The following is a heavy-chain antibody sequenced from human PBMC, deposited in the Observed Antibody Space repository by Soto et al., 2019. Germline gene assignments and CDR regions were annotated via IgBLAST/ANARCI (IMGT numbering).Heavy chain of an antibody. CDR2: IYYSGST. Sequence: SETLSLTCTVSGGSISSSSYYWGWIRQPPGKGLEWIGSIYYSGSTYYNPSLKSRVTISVDTSKNQFSLKLSSVTAAETAVYYCARHWGEYCSSTSCYERPIYAFDIWGQGTMVTVSS. CDR3: ARHWGEYCSSTSCYERPIYAFDI. CDR1: GGSISSSSYY. J-gene: IGHJ3*02. D-gene: IGHD2-2*01. V-gene: IGHV4-39*01.